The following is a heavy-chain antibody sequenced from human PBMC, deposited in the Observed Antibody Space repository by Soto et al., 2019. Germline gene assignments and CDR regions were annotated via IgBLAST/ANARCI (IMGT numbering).Heavy chain of an antibody. J-gene: IGHJ6*02. D-gene: IGHD2-2*01. CDR1: GDSVSSNSAA. CDR2: TYYRSKWYN. V-gene: IGHV6-1*01. Sequence: KQSQTLSLTCAISGDSVSSNSAAWNWIRQSPSRGLEWLGRTYYRSKWYNDYAVSVKSRITINPDTSKNQFSLQLNSVTPEDTAVYYCARDGPIVVVPAADSYYYYGMDVWGQGTTVTVSS. CDR3: ARDGPIVVVPAADSYYYYGMDV.